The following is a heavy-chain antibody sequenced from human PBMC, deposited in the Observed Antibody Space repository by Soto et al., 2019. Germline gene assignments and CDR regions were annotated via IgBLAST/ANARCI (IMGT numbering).Heavy chain of an antibody. Sequence: SSETLSLTCTVSGGSISSYYWSWIRQPPGKGLEWIGYIYYSGSTNYNPSLKSRVTISVDTSKNQFSLKLSSVTAADTAVYYCARHHCSGGSCYSGEVDYWGQGTPVTVSS. J-gene: IGHJ4*02. CDR2: IYYSGST. D-gene: IGHD2-15*01. V-gene: IGHV4-59*08. CDR1: GGSISSYY. CDR3: ARHHCSGGSCYSGEVDY.